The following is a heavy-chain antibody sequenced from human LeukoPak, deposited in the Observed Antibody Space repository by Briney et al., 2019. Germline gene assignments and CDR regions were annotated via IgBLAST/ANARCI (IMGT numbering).Heavy chain of an antibody. CDR1: GGSISSSNYY. J-gene: IGHJ4*02. D-gene: IGHD3-9*01. V-gene: IGHV4-61*01. CDR2: IYYSGST. CDR3: ARSNYDILTGDDWAFDY. Sequence: SETLSLTCTVSGGSISSSNYYWSWIRQPPGKGLEWIGYIYYSGSTNYNPSLKSRVTISVDTSKNQFSLKLSSVTAADTAVYYCARSNYDILTGDDWAFDYWGQGTLVTVSS.